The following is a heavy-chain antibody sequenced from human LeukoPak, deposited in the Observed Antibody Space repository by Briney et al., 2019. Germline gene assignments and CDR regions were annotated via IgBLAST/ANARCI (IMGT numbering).Heavy chain of an antibody. D-gene: IGHD3-10*01. Sequence: ASVTVSCTASVGTFSSYASNWVRQAPGQGLDWMGCIIPIFGTANYAQKFQGRVTITADESTSTAYMELSSLRSEDTAVYYCARDRGGVWFGESHFDYWGQGTLVTVSS. V-gene: IGHV1-69*13. CDR1: VGTFSSYA. CDR2: IIPIFGTA. CDR3: ARDRGGVWFGESHFDY. J-gene: IGHJ4*02.